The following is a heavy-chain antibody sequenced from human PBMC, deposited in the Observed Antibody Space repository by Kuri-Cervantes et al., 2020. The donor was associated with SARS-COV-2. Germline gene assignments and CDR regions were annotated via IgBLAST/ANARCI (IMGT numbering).Heavy chain of an antibody. Sequence: GESLKISCAASGFTFSSYWMHWVRQAPGKGLVWVSRINSDGSSTSYEDSVKGRFTISRDNAKNTLYLQMNSLRAEDTAVYYCARGPLYSSSWYDWFDPWGQGTLVTVSS. CDR1: GFTFSSYW. J-gene: IGHJ5*02. CDR3: ARGPLYSSSWYDWFDP. CDR2: INSDGSST. V-gene: IGHV3-74*01. D-gene: IGHD6-13*01.